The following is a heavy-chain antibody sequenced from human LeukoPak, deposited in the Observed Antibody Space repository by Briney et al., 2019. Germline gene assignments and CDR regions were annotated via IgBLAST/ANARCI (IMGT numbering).Heavy chain of an antibody. J-gene: IGHJ4*02. Sequence: ASVKVSCKASGGTFSSYAISWVRQAPGQGLEWMGGIIPIFGTANYAQKFQGRVTITADESTSTAYMELSSLRSEGTAVYYCARDLSDSSGYYLDYWGQGTLVTVSS. CDR2: IIPIFGTA. D-gene: IGHD3-22*01. CDR3: ARDLSDSSGYYLDY. CDR1: GGTFSSYA. V-gene: IGHV1-69*13.